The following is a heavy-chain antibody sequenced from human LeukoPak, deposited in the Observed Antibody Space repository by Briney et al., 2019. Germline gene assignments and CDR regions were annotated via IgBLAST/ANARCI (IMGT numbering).Heavy chain of an antibody. D-gene: IGHD6-6*01. Sequence: ASVKVSCKASGYTFTSYYMHWVRQAPGQGLEWMGIINPSGGSTSYAQKFQGRVTMTRDTSTSTVYMELSSLRSEDTAVYYCATSIAARRGGGAFDIWGQGTMVTVSP. CDR3: ATSIAARRGGGAFDI. J-gene: IGHJ3*02. V-gene: IGHV1-46*01. CDR2: INPSGGST. CDR1: GYTFTSYY.